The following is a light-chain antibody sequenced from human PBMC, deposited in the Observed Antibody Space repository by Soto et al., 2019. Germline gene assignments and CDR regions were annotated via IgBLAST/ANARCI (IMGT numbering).Light chain of an antibody. Sequence: EIVLTQSPATLSLSPGERATLSCWASQSVSNSLAWFQQRPGQAPRLLIYGASDRATGIPARFSGTGSGTDFTLTISSLEPEDFAVYYCQRRANCPLTFGQGTNGEIK. CDR2: GAS. CDR1: QSVSNS. CDR3: QRRANCPLT. V-gene: IGKV3-11*01. J-gene: IGKJ1*01.